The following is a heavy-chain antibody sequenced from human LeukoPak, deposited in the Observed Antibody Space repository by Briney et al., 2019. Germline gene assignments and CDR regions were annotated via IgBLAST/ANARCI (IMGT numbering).Heavy chain of an antibody. CDR3: AKDELANYYFDY. CDR2: ISGSGGST. D-gene: IGHD6-13*01. J-gene: IGHJ4*02. Sequence: GGSLRLSCAASGFTFSSYAMSWVRQAPGKGLEWVSAISGSGGSTYCADSVKGRFTISRDNSKNTLYLQMNSLRAEDTAVYYCAKDELANYYFDYWGQGTLVTVSS. V-gene: IGHV3-23*01. CDR1: GFTFSSYA.